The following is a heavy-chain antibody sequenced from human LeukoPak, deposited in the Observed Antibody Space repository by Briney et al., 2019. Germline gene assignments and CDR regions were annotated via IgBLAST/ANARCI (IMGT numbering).Heavy chain of an antibody. CDR1: GFTFSSYA. D-gene: IGHD6-19*01. Sequence: GGSLRLSCAASGFTFSSYAMSWVRQAPGKGLEWVSAISGSGGSTYYADSVKGRFTISRDNSKHTLSLQMNSLRADDTAVYYCAKELYSSYWMFDYWGQGTLVTVSS. V-gene: IGHV3-23*01. J-gene: IGHJ4*02. CDR3: AKELYSSYWMFDY. CDR2: ISGSGGST.